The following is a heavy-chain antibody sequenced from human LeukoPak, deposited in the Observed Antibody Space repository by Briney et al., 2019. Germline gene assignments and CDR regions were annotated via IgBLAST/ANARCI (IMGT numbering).Heavy chain of an antibody. CDR1: GFTFSSYA. D-gene: IGHD6-19*01. CDR2: ISGSGGST. Sequence: LAGGSLRLSCAASGFTFSSYAMSWVRQAPGKGLEWVSAISGSGGSTYYADSVKGRFTISRDNSKNTLYLQMNSLRAEDTAVYYCAKGNSGWFTAVDYWGQGTLVTVSS. CDR3: AKGNSGWFTAVDY. V-gene: IGHV3-23*01. J-gene: IGHJ4*02.